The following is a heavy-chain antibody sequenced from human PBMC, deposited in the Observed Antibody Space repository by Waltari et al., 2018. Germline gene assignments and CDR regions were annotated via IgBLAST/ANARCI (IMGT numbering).Heavy chain of an antibody. Sequence: VQLQQGGAGLLKPAETLYLTCAVYGGHFRGHYCGVTRQPPGQGLEWIGEINHSGSTNYNPSLKSRVTISVDTSKNQFSLKLSSVTAADTAVYYCARRYSVGAASGKGRVFDYWGQGTLVTVSS. CDR2: INHSGST. D-gene: IGHD1-26*01. CDR3: ARRYSVGAASGKGRVFDY. CDR1: GGHFRGHY. J-gene: IGHJ4*02. V-gene: IGHV4-34*01.